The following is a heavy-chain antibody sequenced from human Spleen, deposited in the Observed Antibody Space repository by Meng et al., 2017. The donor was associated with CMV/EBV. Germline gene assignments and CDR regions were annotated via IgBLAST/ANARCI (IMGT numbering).Heavy chain of an antibody. D-gene: IGHD3-3*01. CDR1: GFTFDNYA. J-gene: IGHJ6*02. CDR3: ARGHDFWSGSDGLDV. Sequence: GGSLRLSCVVSGFTFDNYAMSWVRQAPGKGLEWVAAILGSGHSTYYRDSVKGRFTVSRDNSENTLYLQIDSVSAEDAAIYYCARGHDFWSGSDGLDVWGQGTTVTVS. V-gene: IGHV3-23*01. CDR2: ILGSGHST.